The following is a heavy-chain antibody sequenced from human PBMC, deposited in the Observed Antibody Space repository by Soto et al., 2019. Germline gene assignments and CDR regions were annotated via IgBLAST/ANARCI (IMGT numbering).Heavy chain of an antibody. J-gene: IGHJ4*02. D-gene: IGHD3-10*01. Sequence: GGSLRLSCSASGFTFSSYAMSWVRQAPGKGLEWVSAISGSGGSTYYADSVKGRFTISRDNSKNTLYLQMNSLRAEDTAVYYCATPAYYGSGSYYNDARFDYWGQGTLVTVS. CDR3: ATPAYYGSGSYYNDARFDY. CDR2: ISGSGGST. CDR1: GFTFSSYA. V-gene: IGHV3-23*01.